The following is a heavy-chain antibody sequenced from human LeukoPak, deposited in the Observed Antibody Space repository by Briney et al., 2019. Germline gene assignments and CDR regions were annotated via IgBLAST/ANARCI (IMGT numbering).Heavy chain of an antibody. Sequence: PSETLSLTCTVSGGSVSSGSYYWSWIRQPPGKGLEWIGFIYHSGSTYYNPSLKSRLTISVDRSKNQFSLKLSSVTAADTAVYYCARSLYYYDTSAPRAFDIWGQGTMVTVSS. D-gene: IGHD3-22*01. CDR2: IYHSGST. CDR1: GGSVSSGSYY. J-gene: IGHJ3*02. CDR3: ARSLYYYDTSAPRAFDI. V-gene: IGHV4-30-2*01.